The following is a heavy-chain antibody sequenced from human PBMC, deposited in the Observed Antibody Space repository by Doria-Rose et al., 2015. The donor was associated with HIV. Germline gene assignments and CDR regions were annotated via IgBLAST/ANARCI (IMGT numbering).Heavy chain of an antibody. V-gene: IGHV2-26*01. CDR3: ARIKSSRWYHKYYFDF. D-gene: IGHD6-13*01. Sequence: QVTLKESGPVLVKPTGTLTLTCTVSGVSLSSPGMGVSWIRQPPGKALEWLANIFSDGEISYKTSLKSRLTISRGTSKSQVVLTMTDMDPVDTATYYCARIKSSRWYHKYYFDFWGQGTLVIVSA. J-gene: IGHJ4*02. CDR2: IFSDGEI. CDR1: GVSLSSPGMG.